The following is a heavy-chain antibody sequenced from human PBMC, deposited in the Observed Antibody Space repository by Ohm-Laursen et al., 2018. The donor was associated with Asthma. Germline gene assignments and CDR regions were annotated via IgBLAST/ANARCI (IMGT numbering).Heavy chain of an antibody. J-gene: IGHJ4*02. CDR2: VHHSGTA. V-gene: IGHV4-30-4*01. CDR3: ARGGNWARDGYNPL. D-gene: IGHD5-24*01. Sequence: PSQTLSLTCTVSGGSISSGDYYWSWIRQPPGKGLEWIGEVHHSGTANSSPSLQSRVTISIDKSKNQFSLKLSSVTAADTAVYYCARGGNWARDGYNPLWGQGTLVTVSS. CDR1: GGSISSGDYY.